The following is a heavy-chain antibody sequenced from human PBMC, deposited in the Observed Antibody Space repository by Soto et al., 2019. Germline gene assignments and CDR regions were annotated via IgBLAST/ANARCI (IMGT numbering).Heavy chain of an antibody. V-gene: IGHV1-3*01. J-gene: IGHJ4*02. CDR1: GYTFTSYA. D-gene: IGHD2-21*02. Sequence: ASVKVSCKASGYTFTSYAMNWVRQAPGQRLEWMGWINAGNGNTNYSQKFQGRVTITRDTSASTDYMELSSLRSEDTAVYYCAWSIVVVTALDYWGQRALLTVSS. CDR2: INAGNGNT. CDR3: AWSIVVVTALDY.